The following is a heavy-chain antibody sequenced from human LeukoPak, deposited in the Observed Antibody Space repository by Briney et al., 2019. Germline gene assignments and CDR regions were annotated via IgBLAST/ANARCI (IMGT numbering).Heavy chain of an antibody. CDR3: ARDFPRRGRIVVVPAAYYYYYGMDV. V-gene: IGHV3-21*01. D-gene: IGHD2-2*01. CDR2: ISSSSSYI. J-gene: IGHJ6*02. CDR1: GFTFSSYS. Sequence: GGSLGLSCAASGFTFSSYSMNWVRQAPGKGLEWVSSISSSSSYIYYADSVKGRFTISRDNAKNSLYLQMNSLRAEDTAVYYCARDFPRRGRIVVVPAAYYYYYGMDVWGQGTTVTVSS.